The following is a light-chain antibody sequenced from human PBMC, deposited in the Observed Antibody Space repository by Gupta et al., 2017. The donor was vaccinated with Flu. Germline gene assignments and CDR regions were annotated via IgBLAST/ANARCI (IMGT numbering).Light chain of an antibody. CDR2: GSS. CDR3: QSYDTSLRGWV. CDR1: SPNIGAGYD. Sequence: QAVLTQPPSVSGAPGQRVTISCTGSSPNIGAGYDVYWYKQLPGTAPKVLIYGSSNRPSGVPDRFFASKSGTSASLAITGLQADDEADYFCQSYDTSLRGWVFGGGTKVTAL. J-gene: IGLJ3*02. V-gene: IGLV1-40*01.